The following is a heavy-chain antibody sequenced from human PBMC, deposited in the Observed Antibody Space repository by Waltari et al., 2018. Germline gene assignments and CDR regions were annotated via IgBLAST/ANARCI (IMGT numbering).Heavy chain of an antibody. Sequence: EVHLLESGGGLVQPGGSLRLSCATSGFSFVTSTMNWVRQAPGKGLEWVSAMNSAGDTNYAASVKGRFTISSDKSKSTLYLQMNSLRVEDTARYYCVKPLDYSGAFLPFESWGQGALVTVSS. V-gene: IGHV3-23*01. CDR2: MNSAGDT. J-gene: IGHJ4*02. CDR1: GFSFVTST. D-gene: IGHD1-26*01. CDR3: VKPLDYSGAFLPFES.